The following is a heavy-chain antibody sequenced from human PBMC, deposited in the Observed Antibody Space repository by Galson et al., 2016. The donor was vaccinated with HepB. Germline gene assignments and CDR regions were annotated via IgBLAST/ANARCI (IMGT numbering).Heavy chain of an antibody. V-gene: IGHV6-1*01. CDR3: ARGRNSAFDS. CDR1: GDSVSRNGVA. CDR2: TYYSSRWNN. Sequence: CAISGDSVSRNGVAWNWIRQSPSRGLEWLGRTYYSSRWNNDYSASVKSRITINLDAPNNLFSLQLSSVTPEDTAVYYCARGRNSAFDSWGQGTLVIVSS. J-gene: IGHJ4*02. D-gene: IGHD1-14*01.